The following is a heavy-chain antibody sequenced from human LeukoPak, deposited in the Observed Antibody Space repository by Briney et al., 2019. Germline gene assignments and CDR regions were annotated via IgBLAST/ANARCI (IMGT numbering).Heavy chain of an antibody. CDR1: GFTFSSYS. Sequence: GGSLRLSCEASGFTFSSYSMNWVRQAPGKGHERVSSISSSNVYIYYADSVKGRFTVSRDNAKNSLYLQMNSLRADDTAVYFCARGVVAASGRYYFDYWGQGTLVTVSS. J-gene: IGHJ4*02. D-gene: IGHD6-13*01. V-gene: IGHV3-21*01. CDR2: ISSSNVYI. CDR3: ARGVVAASGRYYFDY.